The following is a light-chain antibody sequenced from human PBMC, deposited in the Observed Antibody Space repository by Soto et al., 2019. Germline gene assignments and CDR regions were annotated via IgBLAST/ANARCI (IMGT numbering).Light chain of an antibody. CDR2: AAS. CDR3: QKHDIAPWT. CDR1: QGFSNY. V-gene: IGKV1-27*01. Sequence: DIQMTQSPSSLSASVGDRVTITCRASQGFSNYLAWYQQKPGKVPKLLIYAASTLQSGVPSWFSGSGSGTNFTLTISSLQSEDVATYYCQKHDIAPWTFGQGTKVEIK. J-gene: IGKJ1*01.